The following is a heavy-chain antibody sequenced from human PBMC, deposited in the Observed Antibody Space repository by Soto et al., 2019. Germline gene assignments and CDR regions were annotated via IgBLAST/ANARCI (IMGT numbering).Heavy chain of an antibody. J-gene: IGHJ5*02. Sequence: PSETLSLTCTVSGDSISSYYWGWIRQPPGKGLEWIGSIYYSGSIYYNPSLKSRVTISVDTSKNQFSLKLSSVTAAETAVYYRARQSSGWYNCLDPWGQGTLVTVSS. D-gene: IGHD6-19*01. CDR1: GDSISSYY. V-gene: IGHV4-39*01. CDR2: IYYSGSI. CDR3: ARQSSGWYNCLDP.